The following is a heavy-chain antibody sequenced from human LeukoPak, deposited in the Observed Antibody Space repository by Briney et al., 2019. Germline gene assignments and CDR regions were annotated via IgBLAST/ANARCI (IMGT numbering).Heavy chain of an antibody. V-gene: IGHV4-39*01. Sequence: PSETLSLTCTVSGGSISSSGDYWGWIRQPPGKGLEWIGSIYYSGSNYYNPSLKSRLSISVDTSKNQFSLKLSSVTAADTALYYCARRAGYSYSFDYWGQETLVTVSS. CDR1: GGSISSSGDY. D-gene: IGHD5-18*01. CDR3: ARRAGYSYSFDY. J-gene: IGHJ4*02. CDR2: IYYSGSN.